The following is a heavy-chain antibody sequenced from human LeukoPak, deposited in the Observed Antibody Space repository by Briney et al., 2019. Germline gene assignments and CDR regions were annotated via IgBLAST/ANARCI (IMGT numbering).Heavy chain of an antibody. CDR2: INEDGSEK. V-gene: IGHV3-7*01. CDR3: ARDFGSLEDYFDY. CDR1: GFTFSSYW. J-gene: IGHJ4*02. D-gene: IGHD3-10*01. Sequence: PGGPLRLSCAASGFTFSSYWMSWVRQAPGKGLEWVANINEDGSEKYYVDSVKGRFTISRDNAKNSLFLQMNSLRAEDTAIYHCARDFGSLEDYFDYWGQGTLVTVSS.